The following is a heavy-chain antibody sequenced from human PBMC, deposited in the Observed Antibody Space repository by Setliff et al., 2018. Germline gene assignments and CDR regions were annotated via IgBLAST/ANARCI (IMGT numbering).Heavy chain of an antibody. CDR1: GFTFSSYS. J-gene: IGHJ6*02. Sequence: GGSLRLSCAASGFTFSSYSMNWVRQAPGKGLEWVSSISSSSHEMYYADSVKGRFTISRDNAKNSLYLEMNSLRAEDTAIYYCVRNGDLLGGFGMDVWGQGTTVTVSS. V-gene: IGHV3-21*01. CDR3: VRNGDLLGGFGMDV. D-gene: IGHD3-10*01. CDR2: ISSSSHEM.